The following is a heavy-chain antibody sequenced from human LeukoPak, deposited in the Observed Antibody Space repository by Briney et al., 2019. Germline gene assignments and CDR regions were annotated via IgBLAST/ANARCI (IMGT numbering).Heavy chain of an antibody. CDR1: GFTFSDYY. CDR2: ISSSSSYT. V-gene: IGHV3-11*06. CDR3: ARDDKRYCSSTSCSAEDY. J-gene: IGHJ4*02. Sequence: GGSLRLSCAASGFTFSDYYMSWIRQAPGKVLEWVSYISSSSSYTNYADSVKGRFTISRDNAKNSLYLQMNSLRAEDTAVYYRARDDKRYCSSTSCSAEDYWGQGTLVTVSS. D-gene: IGHD2-2*01.